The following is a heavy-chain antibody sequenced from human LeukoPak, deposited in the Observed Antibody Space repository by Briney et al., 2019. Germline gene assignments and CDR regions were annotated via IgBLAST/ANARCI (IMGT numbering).Heavy chain of an antibody. Sequence: SETLSLTCAVYGGSFSGYYWSWIRQPPGKGLEWIGEINHSGSTNYNPSLKSRVTISVDKSKNQFSLKLRSVTAADTAVYYCARPLSLGYCSGGSCYGRGAWFDRWGQGTLVTVSS. D-gene: IGHD2-15*01. CDR1: GGSFSGYY. V-gene: IGHV4-34*01. CDR2: INHSGST. CDR3: ARPLSLGYCSGGSCYGRGAWFDR. J-gene: IGHJ5*02.